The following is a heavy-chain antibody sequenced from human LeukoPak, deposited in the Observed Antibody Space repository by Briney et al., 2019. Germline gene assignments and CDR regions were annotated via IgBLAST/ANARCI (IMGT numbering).Heavy chain of an antibody. Sequence: SETLSLTCNVSGGSINSYYWSWIRQPPGKGLEWIGYIYYSGSTNYNPSLKSRVTISVDTSKNQFSLKLSSVTAADTAVYYCARGNSTPDYWGQGTLATVSS. J-gene: IGHJ4*02. CDR2: IYYSGST. V-gene: IGHV4-59*01. D-gene: IGHD1/OR15-1a*01. CDR1: GGSINSYY. CDR3: ARGNSTPDY.